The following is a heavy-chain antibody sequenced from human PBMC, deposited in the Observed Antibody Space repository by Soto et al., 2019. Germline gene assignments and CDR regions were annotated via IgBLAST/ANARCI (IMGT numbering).Heavy chain of an antibody. CDR2: ISSTSGTI. D-gene: IGHD6-19*01. CDR3: ANQKIRFSVAGTLYGLGV. CDR1: GFVFSTYS. Sequence: PGGSLRLSCEASGFVFSTYSMNWVRQAPGEGLEWISYISSTSGTIYYADSVKGRFTIFRDNAKNSLFLQMNGLRDDDTAVYYCANQKIRFSVAGTLYGLGVWGQGTTVTVSS. V-gene: IGHV3-48*02. J-gene: IGHJ6*02.